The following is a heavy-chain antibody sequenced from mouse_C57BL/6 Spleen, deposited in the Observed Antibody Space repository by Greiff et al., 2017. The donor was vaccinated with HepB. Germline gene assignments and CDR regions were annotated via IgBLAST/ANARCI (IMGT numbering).Heavy chain of an antibody. V-gene: IGHV1-55*01. D-gene: IGHD4-1*01. J-gene: IGHJ4*01. CDR1: GYTFTSYW. CDR3: AREGTLTGKGYYAMDY. Sequence: VQLQQPGAELVKPGASVKMSCKASGYTFTSYWITWVKQRPGQGLEWIGDIYPGSGSTNYNEKFKSKATLTVDTSSSTAYMQLSSLTSEDSAVYYCAREGTLTGKGYYAMDYWGQGTSVTVSS. CDR2: IYPGSGST.